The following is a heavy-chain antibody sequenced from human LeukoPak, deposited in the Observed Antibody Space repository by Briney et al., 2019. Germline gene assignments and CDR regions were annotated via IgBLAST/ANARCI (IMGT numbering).Heavy chain of an antibody. J-gene: IGHJ5*02. D-gene: IGHD6-6*01. CDR2: IWYDGSNK. Sequence: GGSLRLSCAASGFTFSSYGMHWVRQAPGKGLEWVAVIWYDGSNKYYADSVKGRFTISRDNSKNTLYLRMNSLRAEDTAVYYCAKDTSSSYNWFDPWGQGTLVTVSS. CDR3: AKDTSSSYNWFDP. CDR1: GFTFSSYG. V-gene: IGHV3-33*06.